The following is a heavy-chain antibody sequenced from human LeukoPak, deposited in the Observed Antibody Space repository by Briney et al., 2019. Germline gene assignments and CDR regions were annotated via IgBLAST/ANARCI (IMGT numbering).Heavy chain of an antibody. CDR2: ISHDGNNK. D-gene: IGHD6-19*01. Sequence: PGGSLRLSCVASGFTFSSYGMHCVRQAPGKGLEWLAVISHDGNNKYYADSVRGRFTLSRDNSKNTLYLQMNSLRAEDTAVYYCAKSGLSSGWYPYDNWGQGALVTVSS. V-gene: IGHV3-30*18. J-gene: IGHJ4*02. CDR3: AKSGLSSGWYPYDN. CDR1: GFTFSSYG.